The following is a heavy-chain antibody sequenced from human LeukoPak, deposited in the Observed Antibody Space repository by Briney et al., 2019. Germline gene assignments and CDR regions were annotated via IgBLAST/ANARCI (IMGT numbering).Heavy chain of an antibody. CDR1: GGSISHYY. Sequence: SETLSLTCTVSGGSISHYYWNWIRQSAGMRLEWIGRLYTGGITEYNPSLKSRVTMSVDTSESQFSLEVRSVTAADTALYYCATWSSGYYFDAFDIWGQGTMVTVSS. CDR2: LYTGGIT. J-gene: IGHJ3*02. V-gene: IGHV4-4*07. D-gene: IGHD3-22*01. CDR3: ATWSSGYYFDAFDI.